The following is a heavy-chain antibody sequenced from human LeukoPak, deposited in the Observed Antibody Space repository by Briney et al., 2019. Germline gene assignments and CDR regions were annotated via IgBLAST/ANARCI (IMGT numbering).Heavy chain of an antibody. J-gene: IGHJ1*01. D-gene: IGHD2-15*01. CDR2: IRRKDVKR. Sequence: PGRSLRLSCTASGFTFGDYSMSWVRQAPGEGLEGVGFIRRKDVKREYAASVRGRFSISRDDSQIIAHLQMNSLRTKAFDVCYCNRWHIAGVSYSNVWGQGTLVTVSS. CDR3: NRWHIAGVSYSNV. V-gene: IGHV3-49*04. CDR1: GFTFGDYS.